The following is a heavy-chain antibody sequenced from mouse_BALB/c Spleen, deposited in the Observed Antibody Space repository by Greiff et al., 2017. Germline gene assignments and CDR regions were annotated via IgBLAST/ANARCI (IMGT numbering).Heavy chain of an antibody. J-gene: IGHJ3*01. D-gene: IGHD2-1*01. CDR2: IYPYNGGT. CDR1: GYTFTDYN. V-gene: IGHV1S29*02. CDR3: ARGGDFYSWFAC. Sequence: EVQLQQSGPELVKPGASVKISCKASGYTFTDYNMHWVKQSHGKSLEWIGYIYPYNGGTGYNQTLKSKATLTVDNSSSTAYIELRSLTSEDSAVYYCARGGDFYSWFACWGQGTLVTVAA.